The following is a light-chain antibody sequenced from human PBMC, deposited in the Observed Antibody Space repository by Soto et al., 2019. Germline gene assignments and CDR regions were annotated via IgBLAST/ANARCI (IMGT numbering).Light chain of an antibody. J-gene: IGLJ2*01. Sequence: QSALTQPPSASGSPGQSVTISCTGTSSDVGGYNFVSWYQQHPGKAPKLMIYEVSKRPSGVPDRFSGSKSGNTASLTVSGLQAEDEADYYCSSFAGTYTVLFGGGTKLT. CDR1: SSDVGGYNF. V-gene: IGLV2-8*01. CDR2: EVS. CDR3: SSFAGTYTVL.